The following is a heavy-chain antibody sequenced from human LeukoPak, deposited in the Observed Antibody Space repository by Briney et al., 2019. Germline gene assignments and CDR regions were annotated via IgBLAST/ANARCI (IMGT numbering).Heavy chain of an antibody. CDR2: ISGSGRST. CDR3: AKDPSITMVQGIFHY. V-gene: IGHV3-23*01. Sequence: PGGSLRLSCAASGFSFRSYAMTWVRQAPGKGLEWVSGISGSGRSTYYADSVRGRFTISRDNSKNTLYLQMTSLRAEDTAVYYCAKDPSITMVQGIFHYWGQGSLVAVSS. CDR1: GFSFRSYA. J-gene: IGHJ4*02. D-gene: IGHD3-10*01.